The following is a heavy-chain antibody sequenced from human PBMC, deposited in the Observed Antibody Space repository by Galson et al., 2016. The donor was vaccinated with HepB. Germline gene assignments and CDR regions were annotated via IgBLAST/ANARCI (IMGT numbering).Heavy chain of an antibody. Sequence: SVKVSCKASGYTFTNYYIYWVRQAPGQGLEWMGKINPSGGTTNSAQKFQGRLTITRDTSASTAYMELSSLRSEDTAVYYCAREYYGSGSYYNNHFDYWGQGTLVTVSS. CDR1: GYTFTNYY. CDR2: INPSGGTT. D-gene: IGHD3-10*01. CDR3: AREYYGSGSYYNNHFDY. V-gene: IGHV1-46*01. J-gene: IGHJ4*02.